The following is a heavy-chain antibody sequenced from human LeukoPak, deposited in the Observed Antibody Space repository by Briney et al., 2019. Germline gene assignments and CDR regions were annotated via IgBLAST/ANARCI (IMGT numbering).Heavy chain of an antibody. Sequence: GGSLRLSCAASGFTFSSYWMHWVRQAPGKGLVWVSRINSDGSSTSYADSVKGRFTISRDNAKHTLYLQSNSLRAEDTAVYYCARVAGSYAAPDYWGQGTLVTVSS. D-gene: IGHD3-16*01. V-gene: IGHV3-74*01. CDR1: GFTFSSYW. CDR3: ARVAGSYAAPDY. J-gene: IGHJ4*02. CDR2: INSDGSST.